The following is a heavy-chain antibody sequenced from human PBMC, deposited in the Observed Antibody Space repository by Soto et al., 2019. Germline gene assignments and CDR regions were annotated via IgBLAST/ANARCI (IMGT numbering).Heavy chain of an antibody. Sequence: QLQLQESGSGLVKPSQTLSLTCAVSGGSISSGGYSWSWIRQPPGKGLEWIGYIYHSGSTYYNPSLKSRVTIPVDRPKNQFPLKRSSVTAADTAVYYGAREAAYDFGGGFDPWGQGTLVTVSS. CDR3: AREAAYDFGGGFDP. CDR2: IYHSGST. V-gene: IGHV4-30-2*01. D-gene: IGHD3-3*01. CDR1: GGSISSGGYS. J-gene: IGHJ5*02.